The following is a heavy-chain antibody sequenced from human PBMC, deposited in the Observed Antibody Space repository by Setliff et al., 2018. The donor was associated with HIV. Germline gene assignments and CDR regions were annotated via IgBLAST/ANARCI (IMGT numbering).Heavy chain of an antibody. D-gene: IGHD2-2*01. CDR3: ARGFDYAQRPPLYYFDY. CDR2: IYYSGNP. V-gene: IGHV4-31*03. J-gene: IGHJ4*02. Sequence: SETLSLTCPVSGGSISSGYYYWSWIRQHPGKGLEWIGYIYYSGNPFYNPSLRSRVTISLDTSKNQFSLKLSSVTAADTAVYYCARGFDYAQRPPLYYFDYWGQGTLVTVS. CDR1: GGSISSGYYY.